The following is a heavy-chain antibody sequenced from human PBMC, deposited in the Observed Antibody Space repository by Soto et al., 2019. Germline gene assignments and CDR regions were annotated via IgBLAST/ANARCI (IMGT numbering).Heavy chain of an antibody. Sequence: SETLSLTCTVSGVSVSSGNFCWSWIRQPPGKGLECIGYICYTGSTDYHPSLKSRVTISIDTSKNEFSLQLSSVTAADTAVYYCARVLYYDFLTGYSFSYYFDAWGQGALVTVSS. CDR2: ICYTGST. CDR1: GVSVSSGNFC. D-gene: IGHD3-9*01. J-gene: IGHJ4*02. CDR3: ARVLYYDFLTGYSFSYYFDA. V-gene: IGHV4-61*01.